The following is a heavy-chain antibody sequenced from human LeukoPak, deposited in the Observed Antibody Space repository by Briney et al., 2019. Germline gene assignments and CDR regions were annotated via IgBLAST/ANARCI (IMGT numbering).Heavy chain of an antibody. Sequence: PGGSLRLSCAASGFTFSGYWMSWVRQAPGRGLEWVANIGGDGTSKRYADSVRGRFTISRDNTKTSLYLQMSSLKAEDSAMYYCARDERSGYFVYWGQGILVTVSS. D-gene: IGHD3-22*01. CDR3: ARDERSGYFVY. V-gene: IGHV3-7*01. CDR1: GFTFSGYW. CDR2: IGGDGTSK. J-gene: IGHJ4*02.